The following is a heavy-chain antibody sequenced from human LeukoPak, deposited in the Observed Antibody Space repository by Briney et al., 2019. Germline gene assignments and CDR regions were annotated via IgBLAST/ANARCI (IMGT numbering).Heavy chain of an antibody. Sequence: ASVKVSCKTSGYTFTSYGISWVRRALGQGLEWMGWISAYNGNTNYSQKLQGRLTTTRDTSTSNVYMELSSLRSEESAVYYCARGLNTLVRGASDAFDLWGQGTMVTVSS. J-gene: IGHJ3*01. V-gene: IGHV1-18*01. CDR2: ISAYNGNT. D-gene: IGHD3-10*01. CDR1: GYTFTSYG. CDR3: ARGLNTLVRGASDAFDL.